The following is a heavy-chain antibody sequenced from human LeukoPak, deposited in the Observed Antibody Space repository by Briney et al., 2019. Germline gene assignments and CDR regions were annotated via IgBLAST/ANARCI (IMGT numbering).Heavy chain of an antibody. V-gene: IGHV4-4*07. CDR3: AREFVGIAAAGTAEYFQH. D-gene: IGHD6-13*01. CDR1: GGSISSYY. Sequence: PSETLSLTCTVSGGSISSYYWSWIRQPAGKGLEWIGRIYTSGSTNYNPSLKSQVTMSVDTSKNQFSLKLSSVTAADTAVYYCAREFVGIAAAGTAEYFQHWGQGTLVTVSS. CDR2: IYTSGST. J-gene: IGHJ1*01.